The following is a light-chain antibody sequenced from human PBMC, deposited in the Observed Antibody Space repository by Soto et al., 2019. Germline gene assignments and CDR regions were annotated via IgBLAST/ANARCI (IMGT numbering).Light chain of an antibody. CDR1: ERINTY. J-gene: IGKJ1*01. CDR2: DAS. Sequence: DIQMTQSPSSVSASVVDRVTITCRASERINTYLAWYQQQPGKAPNLLIYDASNLETGVPSRFSGGGSGTHFTFTISNLQPEDIATYYCQQYDNLPPTWTFGQGTKVDI. V-gene: IGKV1-33*01. CDR3: QQYDNLPPTWT.